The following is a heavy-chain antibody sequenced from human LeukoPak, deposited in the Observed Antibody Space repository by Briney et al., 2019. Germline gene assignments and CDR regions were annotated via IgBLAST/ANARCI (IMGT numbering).Heavy chain of an antibody. D-gene: IGHD4-17*01. CDR3: AKDPNGDYVGAFDF. CDR1: GFMFSNYA. Sequence: GGSLRLSCAASGFMFSNYAMIWVRQAPGKGLEWASAIGGRGGNIHYAESVKGRFTISRDNSKNTLFLQMNSLRADDTAVYYCAKDPNGDYVGAFDFWGQGTMVSVSS. J-gene: IGHJ3*01. V-gene: IGHV3-23*01. CDR2: IGGRGGNI.